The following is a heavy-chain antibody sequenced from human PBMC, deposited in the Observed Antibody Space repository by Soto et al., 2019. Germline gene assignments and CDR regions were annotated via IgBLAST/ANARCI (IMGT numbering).Heavy chain of an antibody. CDR1: GYRFSNYW. J-gene: IGHJ4*02. V-gene: IGHV5-10-1*03. Sequence: EVQLLQSGAEVKKPGESLGLSCQGSGYRFSNYWISWVRQMPGKGMEWVGRIDPSDSYTVYSPSFQVHVTISIDTAINTAFLEWRSLQASYPAMDYCVRQGNGTTFYFDFWGRVTLVPVSS. D-gene: IGHD1-1*01. CDR3: VRQGNGTTFYFDF. CDR2: IDPSDSYT.